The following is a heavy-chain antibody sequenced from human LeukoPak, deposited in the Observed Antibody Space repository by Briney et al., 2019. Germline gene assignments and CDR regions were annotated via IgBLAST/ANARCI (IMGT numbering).Heavy chain of an antibody. CDR1: GFIVSSNY. CDR2: IYSGGST. J-gene: IGHJ4*02. CDR3: ARLTNRAIDY. D-gene: IGHD7-27*01. Sequence: PGGSLRLSCAASGFIVSSNYMIWVRQAPGKGLEWVSIIYSGGSTYYADSVKGRFTISRDNSKNTLYLQMNSLRAEDTAVYYCARLTNRAIDYWGQGTLVTVSS. V-gene: IGHV3-66*04.